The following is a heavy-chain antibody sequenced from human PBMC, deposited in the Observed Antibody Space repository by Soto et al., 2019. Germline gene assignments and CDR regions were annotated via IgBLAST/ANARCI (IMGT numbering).Heavy chain of an antibody. CDR2: IYFSGST. D-gene: IGHD1-26*01. J-gene: IGHJ4*02. Sequence: QVQLQESGPGLVKPSQTLSLTCTVSGGSISSGGDYWSWIRQHPGKGLEWIEYIYFSGSTYYNPSLKSRVTISVDTSKNQFSLKLSSVTAADTAVYYCARGSGSYYKGWGQGTLVTVSS. CDR3: ARGSGSYYKG. V-gene: IGHV4-31*03. CDR1: GGSISSGGDY.